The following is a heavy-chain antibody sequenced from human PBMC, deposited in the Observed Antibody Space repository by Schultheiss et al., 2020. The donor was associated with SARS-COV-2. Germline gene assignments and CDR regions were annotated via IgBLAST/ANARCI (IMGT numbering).Heavy chain of an antibody. CDR1: GFTFSSYA. J-gene: IGHJ6*02. CDR3: AREQVPAAPYYGMDV. CDR2: ISYDGSNK. V-gene: IGHV3-30-3*01. Sequence: GGSLRLSCAASGFTFSSYAMHWVRQAPGKGLEWVAVISYDGSNKYYADSVKGRFTISRDNSKNTPYLQMNSLRAEDTAVYYCAREQVPAAPYYGMDVWGQGTTVTVSS. D-gene: IGHD2-2*01.